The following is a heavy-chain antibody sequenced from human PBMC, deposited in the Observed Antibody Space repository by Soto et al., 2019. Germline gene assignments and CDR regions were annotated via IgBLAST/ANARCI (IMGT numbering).Heavy chain of an antibody. CDR3: ARQPTGEPLAFDS. Sequence: SQTLSLTCAISGDSVSTNTATWNWIRQSPSSGLEWLGRTYYKSKWYNDYALSVKSRIIIDPDTSNNQVSLHPNSVTPEDTAVYYGARQPTGEPLAFDSWGQGTLVTVSS. J-gene: IGHJ4*02. V-gene: IGHV6-1*01. CDR2: TYYKSKWYN. CDR1: GDSVSTNTAT. D-gene: IGHD7-27*01.